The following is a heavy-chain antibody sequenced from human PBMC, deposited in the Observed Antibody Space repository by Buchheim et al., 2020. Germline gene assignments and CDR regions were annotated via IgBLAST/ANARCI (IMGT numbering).Heavy chain of an antibody. Sequence: HVQLVESGGGLVKPGGSLRLSCAASGFTFSDYYMSWIRQAPGKGLEYISYISASGTTIYYADSVKGRFTISRDNAKKSLYLQLHSLRAEDTAVYYCATSPAAIGGGDSLFEYWGQGTL. J-gene: IGHJ4*02. CDR3: ATSPAAIGGGDSLFEY. CDR2: ISASGTTI. D-gene: IGHD2-21*02. CDR1: GFTFSDYY. V-gene: IGHV3-11*01.